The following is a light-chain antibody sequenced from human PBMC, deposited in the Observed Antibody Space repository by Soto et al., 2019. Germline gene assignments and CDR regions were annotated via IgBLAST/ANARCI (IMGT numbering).Light chain of an antibody. CDR2: AAS. J-gene: IGKJ1*01. V-gene: IGKV1D-16*01. CDR3: QQYNSYSWT. Sequence: DIQMTQSPSSVSAAVGDRVTITCRASQGINKWLAWYQQKPGKAPQLLISAASTLRSGVPSRFSGSGSGTEFTLTISSLQPDDFATYYCQQYNSYSWTFGQGTKVEIK. CDR1: QGINKW.